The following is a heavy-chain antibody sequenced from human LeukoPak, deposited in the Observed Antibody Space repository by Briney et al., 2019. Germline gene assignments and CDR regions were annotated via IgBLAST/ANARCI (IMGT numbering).Heavy chain of an antibody. CDR3: ARQSDDPYCSSTSCMNGGYYYGMDV. V-gene: IGHV1-46*01. CDR2: INPSGGST. D-gene: IGHD2-2*01. J-gene: IGHJ6*02. CDR1: GYTFTSYY. Sequence: GASVKVSCKASGYTFTSYYMHWVRQAPGQGLEWMGIINPSGGSTSYAQKFQGRVTMTRDTSTSTVYMELSSLRSEDTAVYYCARQSDDPYCSSTSCMNGGYYYGMDVWGQGTTVTVSS.